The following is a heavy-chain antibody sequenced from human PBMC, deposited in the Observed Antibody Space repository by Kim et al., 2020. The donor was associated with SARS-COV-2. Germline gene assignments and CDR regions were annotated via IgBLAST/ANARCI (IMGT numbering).Heavy chain of an antibody. CDR2: IYYSGST. CDR1: GGSISSYY. D-gene: IGHD3-10*01. CDR3: AGAVTMVRDPSGSGFDP. J-gene: IGHJ5*02. Sequence: SETLSLTCTVSGGSISSYYWSWIRQPPGKGLEWIGYIYYSGSTNYNPSLKSRVTISVDTSKNQFSLKLSSVTAADTAVYYCAGAVTMVRDPSGSGFDPWGQGTLVTVSS. V-gene: IGHV4-59*13.